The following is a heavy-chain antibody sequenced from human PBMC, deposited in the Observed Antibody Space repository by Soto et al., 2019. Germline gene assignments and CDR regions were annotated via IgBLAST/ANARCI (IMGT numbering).Heavy chain of an antibody. V-gene: IGHV3-7*01. D-gene: IGHD3-16*01. J-gene: IGHJ4*02. CDR2: IKPDGSHI. Sequence: EVQLVESGGALAQPGGSLRLSCVTSGFTFTAYYMHWVRQAPGTGLEWVANIKPDGSHISYVASVKGRFTISRDNAQNSLYLQMNSPRAEDSAVDDCATWSVGAFGYWGQGTLVTVSS. CDR1: GFTFTAYY. CDR3: ATWSVGAFGY.